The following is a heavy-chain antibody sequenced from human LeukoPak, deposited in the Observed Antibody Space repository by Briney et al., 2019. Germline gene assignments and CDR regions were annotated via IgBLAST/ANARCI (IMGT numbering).Heavy chain of an antibody. D-gene: IGHD4-11*01. J-gene: IGHJ5*02. Sequence: PSETLSLTCTVSGDSISSSGYYWGCIRQPPGKGLEWIGSIFYSGSTYYNPSLKSRVTISVDTSKNQFSLRLSSVTAADTAVYYCARGLDYSGWFDPWGQGTLVTVSS. V-gene: IGHV4-39*07. CDR3: ARGLDYSGWFDP. CDR2: IFYSGST. CDR1: GDSISSSGYY.